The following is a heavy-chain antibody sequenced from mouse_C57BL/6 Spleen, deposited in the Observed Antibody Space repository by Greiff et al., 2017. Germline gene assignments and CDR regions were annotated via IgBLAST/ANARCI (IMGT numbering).Heavy chain of an antibody. CDR2: ISSGGSYT. Sequence: EVMLVESGGDLVKPGGSLKLSCAASGFTFSSYGMSWVRQTPDKRLEWVATISSGGSYTYYPDSVKGRFTFSRDNAKSTLYLQMSSLKSEDTAMYFCARQWYDYDSCAWFADWGQGTLVTVSA. D-gene: IGHD2-4*01. V-gene: IGHV5-6*01. CDR3: ARQWYDYDSCAWFAD. J-gene: IGHJ3*01. CDR1: GFTFSSYG.